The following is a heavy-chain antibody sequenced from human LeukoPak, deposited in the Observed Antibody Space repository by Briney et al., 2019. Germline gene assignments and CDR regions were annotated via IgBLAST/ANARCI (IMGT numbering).Heavy chain of an antibody. J-gene: IGHJ4*02. CDR1: GFTFSSYA. CDR2: ISGSGGST. Sequence: PGGSLRLSCAASGFTFSSYAMSRLRQAPGQGLEGVSAISGSGGSTYYADSVKGRFTISRDNSKNTLYLQMNSLRAEDTAVYYCATHLITMVRGVITLYYFDYWGQGTLVTVSS. D-gene: IGHD3-10*01. CDR3: ATHLITMVRGVITLYYFDY. V-gene: IGHV3-23*01.